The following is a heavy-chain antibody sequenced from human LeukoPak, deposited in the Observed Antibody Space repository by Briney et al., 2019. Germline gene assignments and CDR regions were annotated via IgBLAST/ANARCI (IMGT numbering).Heavy chain of an antibody. D-gene: IGHD3-10*01. Sequence: PGGSLRLSCVDSGFTFTNAWMSWVRQAPGKGLEWIGRIKSKTDGETTNYAEPVRGRFTISRDDSKSAVYLQMNSLKIEDTAVYYCTTDLGTYYHGSQRLIPIDYWGQGTLVTVSS. CDR2: IKSKTDGETT. V-gene: IGHV3-15*01. CDR3: TTDLGTYYHGSQRLIPIDY. CDR1: GFTFTNAW. J-gene: IGHJ4*02.